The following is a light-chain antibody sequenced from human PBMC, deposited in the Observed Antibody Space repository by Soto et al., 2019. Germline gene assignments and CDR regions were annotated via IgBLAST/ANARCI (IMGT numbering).Light chain of an antibody. Sequence: EIVMTQSPATLSVSPGERATLSCRASQSVSSNLAWYQRKPGQAPRLLIYGASTRATGIPARFSGSGSGTEFTLTISRLEPEDSAVYYCQQSGRPFGQGTKG. J-gene: IGKJ1*01. CDR1: QSVSSN. CDR2: GAS. CDR3: QQSGRP. V-gene: IGKV3-15*01.